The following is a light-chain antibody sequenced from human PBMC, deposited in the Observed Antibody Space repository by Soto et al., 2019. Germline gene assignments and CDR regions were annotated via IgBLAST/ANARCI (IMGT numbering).Light chain of an antibody. V-gene: IGLV2-23*01. J-gene: IGLJ1*01. Sequence: QSALTQPASVSGSPGQSITISCTGTSSDVGSYNLVSWYQQHPGKAPKLMIYEGSKRPSGVSNRFSGSKSGNTASLTISGLQPEDEADYYCCSYAGSNTDVFGTGTKVTVL. CDR2: EGS. CDR3: CSYAGSNTDV. CDR1: SSDVGSYNL.